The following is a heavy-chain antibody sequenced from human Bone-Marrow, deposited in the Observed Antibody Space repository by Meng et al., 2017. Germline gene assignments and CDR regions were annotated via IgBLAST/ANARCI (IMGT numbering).Heavy chain of an antibody. CDR1: GFSLSTSGVG. D-gene: IGHD4-23*01. CDR2: IYWDDDK. Sequence: SGPTLVKPTQTLTLTCPFSGFSLSTSGVGVGWIRQPPGKALEWLALIYWDDDKRYSPSLKSRLTITKDTSKNQVVLTMTNMDPVDTATYYCAHRGVYGGNPHYYFDYWGQGTLVTVSS. CDR3: AHRGVYGGNPHYYFDY. V-gene: IGHV2-5*02. J-gene: IGHJ4*02.